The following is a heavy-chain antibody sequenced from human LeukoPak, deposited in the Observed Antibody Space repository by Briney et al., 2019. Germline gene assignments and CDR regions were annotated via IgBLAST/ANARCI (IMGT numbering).Heavy chain of an antibody. J-gene: IGHJ4*02. CDR2: IIPIFGTA. Sequence: SVKVSCKASGYTFTSYGISWVRQAPGQGLEWMGGIIPIFGTANYAQKFQGRVTITADESTSTAYMELSSLRSEDTAVYYCARATQREQWLVDYWGQGTLVTVSS. CDR3: ARATQREQWLVDY. CDR1: GYTFTSYG. V-gene: IGHV1-69*13. D-gene: IGHD6-19*01.